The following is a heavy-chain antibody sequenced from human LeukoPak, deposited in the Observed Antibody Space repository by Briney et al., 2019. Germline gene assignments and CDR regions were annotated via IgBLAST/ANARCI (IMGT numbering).Heavy chain of an antibody. V-gene: IGHV3-23*01. CDR3: VKGGGNVRRYFEY. D-gene: IGHD4-23*01. CDR1: GFTFSSYA. Sequence: PGGSLRLSCAASGFTFSSYAMTWVRQAPGKGLEWASSISVNGGTTYYADSVKGRFTISRDSSKNTLYLLMNSLRAEDTAVYYCVKGGGNVRRYFEYWGQGTLVTVSS. CDR2: ISVNGGTT. J-gene: IGHJ4*02.